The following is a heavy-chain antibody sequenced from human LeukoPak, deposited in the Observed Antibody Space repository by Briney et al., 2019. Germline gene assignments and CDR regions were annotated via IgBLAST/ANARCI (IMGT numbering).Heavy chain of an antibody. CDR1: GYSFTSYW. V-gene: IGHV5-51*01. CDR2: IYPGESDT. J-gene: IGHJ3*02. CDR3: ARRYYDFWSGYRGDAFDI. Sequence: GESLKISCKGSGYSFTSYWIGWVRQMPGKGLEWMGIIYPGESDTRYSPSFQGQVTISADKSISTAYLQWSSLKASDTAMYYCARRYYDFWSGYRGDAFDIWGQGTMVTVSS. D-gene: IGHD3-3*01.